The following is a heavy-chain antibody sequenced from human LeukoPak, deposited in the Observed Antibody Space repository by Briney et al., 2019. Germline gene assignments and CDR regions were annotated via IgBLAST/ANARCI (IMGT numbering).Heavy chain of an antibody. Sequence: GGSLRLSCAASGFTFSSYWMSWVRQAPGKGLEWVANIKQDGSEKYYVDSVKGRFTISRGNAKNSLYLQMNSLRAEDTAVYYCARINCSGGSCYSFPYYFDYWGQGTLVTVSS. D-gene: IGHD2-15*01. V-gene: IGHV3-7*01. CDR1: GFTFSSYW. CDR3: ARINCSGGSCYSFPYYFDY. J-gene: IGHJ4*02. CDR2: IKQDGSEK.